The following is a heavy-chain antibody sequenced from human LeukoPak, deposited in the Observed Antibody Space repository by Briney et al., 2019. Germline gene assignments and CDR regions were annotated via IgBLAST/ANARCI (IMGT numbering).Heavy chain of an antibody. V-gene: IGHV4-59*01. Sequence: SEALSLTCTVSGGSISSYYWSWMLQPPGERVEWRGYIYYSGSTNYNPSLQSRVTISVDTSTNQFSLKLSSVTAADTTVYYCARDRGLLWFGEAVGHDAFDIWGQGTMVTVSS. CDR1: GGSISSYY. CDR3: ARDRGLLWFGEAVGHDAFDI. J-gene: IGHJ3*02. D-gene: IGHD3-10*01. CDR2: IYYSGST.